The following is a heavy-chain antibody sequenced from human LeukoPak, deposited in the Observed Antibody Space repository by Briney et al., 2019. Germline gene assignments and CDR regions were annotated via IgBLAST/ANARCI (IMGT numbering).Heavy chain of an antibody. CDR1: GGTFSSYA. CDR3: ARTFSSTSCYGGCYYYYGMDV. V-gene: IGHV1-69*04. D-gene: IGHD2-2*01. Sequence: ASVKVSCKASGGTFSSYAISWVRQAPGQGLEWMGRIIPILGIANYAQKFQGRVTITADKSTSTAYMELSSLRSEDTAVYYCARTFSSTSCYGGCYYYYGMDVWAKGPRSPSP. J-gene: IGHJ6*02. CDR2: IIPILGIA.